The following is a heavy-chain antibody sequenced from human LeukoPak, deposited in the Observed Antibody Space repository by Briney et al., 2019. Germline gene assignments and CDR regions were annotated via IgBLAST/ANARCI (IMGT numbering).Heavy chain of an antibody. J-gene: IGHJ4*02. Sequence: TGGSLRLSCTASGFNFGNYGMSWVRQAPGKGLEWVSGLSDAGVRIFYADSVWGRFTVSRDNSKNTLYLQMDSLRAEDTAVYYCANTHCDSSPIVWNFWGQGTLVTVSS. D-gene: IGHD6-6*01. CDR1: GFNFGNYG. V-gene: IGHV3-23*01. CDR2: LSDAGVRI. CDR3: ANTHCDSSPIVWNF.